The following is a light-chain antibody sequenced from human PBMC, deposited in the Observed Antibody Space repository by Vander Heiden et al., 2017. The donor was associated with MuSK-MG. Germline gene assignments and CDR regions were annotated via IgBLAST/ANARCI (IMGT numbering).Light chain of an antibody. J-gene: IGLJ2*01. CDR3: SSYTASRTVV. CDR1: GSDIGSYNF. Sequence: QSALSQPASVSGSPGQAITISCTGTGSDIGSYNFVSWYQHHPDKAPKLLIYDMTHRPSGVSSRFSATKAGITASLTIAGLQAEDEADYYCSSYTASRTVVFGGGTKVTVL. CDR2: DMT. V-gene: IGLV2-14*03.